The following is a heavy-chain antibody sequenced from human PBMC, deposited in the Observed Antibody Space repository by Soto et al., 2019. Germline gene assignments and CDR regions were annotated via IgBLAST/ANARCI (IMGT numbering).Heavy chain of an antibody. D-gene: IGHD3-10*01. CDR2: IYQSGIT. CDR3: VRDRGGGPAHYYKSRGMDV. Sequence: SETLSLTCTVSGGASTSGCFSWSWIRQPPGKGLEWIGYIYQSGITSHNPSLKSRVTISVDRSKNQFSLKLRSVTAADTAIYYCVRDRGGGPAHYYKSRGMDVWGQGTTVTVSS. CDR1: GGASTSGCFS. J-gene: IGHJ6*01. V-gene: IGHV4-30-2*01.